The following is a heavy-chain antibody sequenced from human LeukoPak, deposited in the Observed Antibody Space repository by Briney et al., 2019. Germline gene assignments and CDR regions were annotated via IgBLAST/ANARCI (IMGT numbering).Heavy chain of an antibody. V-gene: IGHV5-51*01. D-gene: IGHD3-10*01. CDR2: IYPGDSDT. CDR3: ARLRENDIRRPLDAFVI. Sequence: GESLKISCKGSGYSFTSYWIGWVRQMPGEGLEWMGIIYPGDSDTSYSPSFQGQVTISADKSMNTAYLQWSSLKASDTAMYYCARLRENDIRRPLDAFVIWGQGTMVTVSS. CDR1: GYSFTSYW. J-gene: IGHJ3*02.